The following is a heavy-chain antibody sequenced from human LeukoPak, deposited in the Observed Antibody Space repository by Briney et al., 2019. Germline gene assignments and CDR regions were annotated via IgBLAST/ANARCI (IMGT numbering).Heavy chain of an antibody. CDR1: GGSISRSSYY. J-gene: IGHJ4*02. D-gene: IGHD2-2*01. CDR2: IYYRGTT. Sequence: SETLSLTCSVSGGSISRSSYYWGWIRQPPGKGLEWIGNIYYRGTTYYNPSLKSRVTISADTSRDQFSLKLNSVTATDTAIYYCARHRIEPAAGIDYWGQGALVTVSS. V-gene: IGHV4-39*01. CDR3: ARHRIEPAAGIDY.